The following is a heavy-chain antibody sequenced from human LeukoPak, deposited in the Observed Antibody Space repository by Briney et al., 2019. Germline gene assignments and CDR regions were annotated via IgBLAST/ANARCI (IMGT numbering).Heavy chain of an antibody. V-gene: IGHV3-23*01. D-gene: IGHD3-10*01. Sequence: GGSLRLSCAASGFTFSSYDMSWIRQAPGKGLEWVSGISGSAGSTYYADSVKGRFTISRDNSKNTLNLQMNSLRAVDTAVYYCAKSYYYGSGRYYLSGFDIWGQGTMVIVSS. CDR3: AKSYYYGSGRYYLSGFDI. J-gene: IGHJ3*02. CDR2: ISGSAGST. CDR1: GFTFSSYD.